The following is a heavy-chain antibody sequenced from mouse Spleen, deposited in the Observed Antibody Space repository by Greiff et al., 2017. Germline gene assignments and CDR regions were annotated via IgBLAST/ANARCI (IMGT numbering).Heavy chain of an antibody. CDR3: ARRGYGSSYENFDV. V-gene: IGHV5-9-2*01. D-gene: IGHD1-1*01. CDR1: GFTFSSYG. Sequence: EVMLVESGGGLVKPGGSLKLSCAASGFTFSSYGMSWVRQTPEKRLEWVATISGGGSYTYYPDSVKGRFTISRDNAKNNLYLQMSSLRSEDTALYYCARRGYGSSYENFDVWGAGTTVTVSS. J-gene: IGHJ1*01. CDR2: ISGGGSYT.